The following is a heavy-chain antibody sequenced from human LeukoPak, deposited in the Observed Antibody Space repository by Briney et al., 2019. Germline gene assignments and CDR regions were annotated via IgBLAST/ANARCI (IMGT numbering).Heavy chain of an antibody. V-gene: IGHV5-51*01. D-gene: IGHD6-13*01. Sequence: GESLKISCKGSGYSFTSYWIGWVRQMPGEGLEWMGIIYPGDSDTRYSPSFQGQVTISADKSISTAYLQWSSLKASDTAIYYCARIIITAAEDYFDFWGQGTLVTVSS. CDR1: GYSFTSYW. CDR2: IYPGDSDT. CDR3: ARIIITAAEDYFDF. J-gene: IGHJ4*02.